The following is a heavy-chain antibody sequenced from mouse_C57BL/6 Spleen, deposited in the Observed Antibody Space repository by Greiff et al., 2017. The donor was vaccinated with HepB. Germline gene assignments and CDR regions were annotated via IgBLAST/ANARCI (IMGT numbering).Heavy chain of an antibody. CDR2: IDPSDSET. J-gene: IGHJ4*01. V-gene: IGHV1-52*01. D-gene: IGHD3-2*02. Sequence: QVQLQQPGAELVRPGSSVKLSCKASGYTFTSYWMHWVKQRPIQGLEWIGNIDPSDSETHYNQKFKDKATLTVDKSSSTAYMQLSSLTSADSAVYYCARSAGVLRDAMDYWGQGTSVTVSS. CDR3: ARSAGVLRDAMDY. CDR1: GYTFTSYW.